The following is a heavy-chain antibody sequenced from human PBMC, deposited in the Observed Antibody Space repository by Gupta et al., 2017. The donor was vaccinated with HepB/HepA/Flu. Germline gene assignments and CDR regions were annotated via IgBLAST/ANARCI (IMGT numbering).Heavy chain of an antibody. CDR3: ARDVRRGLRAWYFDL. CDR1: GYNFTSYG. Sequence: QVQLVQSGAEVKKPGASVKVSCKASGYNFTSYGISWVRQAPGQGLEWMGWISAYNGNTNYAQKLQGRVTMTTDTSTSTAYMELRSLRSDDTAVYYCARDVRRGLRAWYFDLWGRGTLVTVSS. V-gene: IGHV1-18*01. J-gene: IGHJ2*01. CDR2: ISAYNGNT. D-gene: IGHD5-12*01.